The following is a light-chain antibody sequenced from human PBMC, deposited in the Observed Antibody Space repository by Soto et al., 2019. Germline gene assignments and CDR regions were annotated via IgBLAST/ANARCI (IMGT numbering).Light chain of an antibody. Sequence: QSVLTQPASVSGSPGQSITISCSGTSSDVGSYDHVAWYQQFPGKTPKLTIYEVSNRPSGVSSRFSGSKSGNTASLTISGLQAEDEADYYCIAYTGSSTSYFFGTGIKVTVL. CDR2: EVS. CDR1: SSDVGSYDH. J-gene: IGLJ1*01. V-gene: IGLV2-14*01. CDR3: IAYTGSSTSYF.